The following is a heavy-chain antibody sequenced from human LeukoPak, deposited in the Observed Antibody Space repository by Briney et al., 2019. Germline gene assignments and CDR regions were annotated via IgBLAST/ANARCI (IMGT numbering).Heavy chain of an antibody. CDR2: IFPGDSNT. CDR3: ASRGGKSYFHT. CDR1: GYTFSTYW. J-gene: IGHJ1*01. D-gene: IGHD1-26*01. Sequence: GESLKISCQGSGYTFSTYWVAWVRQMPGKGLEWMGVIFPGDSNTKYSPSFQGQVTFSADKSISTAYLQWSSLKASDTAMYYCASRGGKSYFHTWGQGTLVTVSS. V-gene: IGHV5-51*01.